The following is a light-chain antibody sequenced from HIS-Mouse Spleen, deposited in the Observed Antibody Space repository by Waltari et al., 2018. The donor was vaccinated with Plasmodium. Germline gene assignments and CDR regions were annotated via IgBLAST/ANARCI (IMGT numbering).Light chain of an antibody. CDR1: SSAVGGYNY. Sequence: QSALTQPRSVSGSPGQSVTISCTGTSSAVGGYNYVSWYQKHPGKAPKLMIYDVSKRPSGVPDRFSGSKSGNTASLTISGLQAEDEADYYCCSYAGSYTWVFGGGTKLTVL. V-gene: IGLV2-11*01. CDR2: DVS. J-gene: IGLJ3*02. CDR3: CSYAGSYTWV.